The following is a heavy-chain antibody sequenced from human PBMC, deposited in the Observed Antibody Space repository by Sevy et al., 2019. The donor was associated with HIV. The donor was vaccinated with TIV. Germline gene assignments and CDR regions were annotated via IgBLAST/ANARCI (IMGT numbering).Heavy chain of an antibody. V-gene: IGHV4-61*01. CDR1: GGSANSHNYY. CDR2: IYYSGST. Sequence: SETLSLTCTVSGGSANSHNYYWSWIRQPPGKGLEWIGYIYYSGSTNYNPSLRSRVAISVDTSKNQFSLNLTSVTAADTAVYYRATDGPVLRYFLSWGQGTLVTVSS. CDR3: ATDGPVLRYFLS. J-gene: IGHJ4*02. D-gene: IGHD3-9*01.